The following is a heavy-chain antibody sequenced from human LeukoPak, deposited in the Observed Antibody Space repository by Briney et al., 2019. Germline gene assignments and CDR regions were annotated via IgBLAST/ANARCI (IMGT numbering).Heavy chain of an antibody. CDR2: ISSSSSYI. D-gene: IGHD3-22*01. CDR3: ASWPSGYKHYYYYYYMDV. J-gene: IGHJ6*03. Sequence: PGGTLRLSCAASGFTFSSFGMSWVRQAPGKGLEWVPSISSSSSYIYYADSVKGRFTISRDNAKNSLYLQMNSLRAEDTAVYYCASWPSGYKHYYYYYYMDVWGKGTTVTVSS. CDR1: GFTFSSFG. V-gene: IGHV3-21*01.